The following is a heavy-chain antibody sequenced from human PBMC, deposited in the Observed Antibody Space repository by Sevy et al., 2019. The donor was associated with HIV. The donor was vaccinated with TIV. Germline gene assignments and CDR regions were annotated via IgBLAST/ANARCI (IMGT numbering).Heavy chain of an antibody. CDR3: ARDSTTRPRVLDY. CDR2: IYFTGNT. Sequence: SETLSLTCSVSGGSISSYFWTWVRQSPGKGLEWIGNIYFTGNTDYSPSLKSRVTLTLDTSKSQFSLTLKSVTAADTAIYFCARDSTTRPRVLDYWGQGTLVTVSS. D-gene: IGHD1-1*01. CDR1: GGSISSYF. V-gene: IGHV4-59*01. J-gene: IGHJ4*02.